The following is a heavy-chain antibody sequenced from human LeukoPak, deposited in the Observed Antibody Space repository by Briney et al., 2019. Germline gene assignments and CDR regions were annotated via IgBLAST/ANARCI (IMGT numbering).Heavy chain of an antibody. V-gene: IGHV3-23*01. CDR1: GFTFSSYA. CDR2: ISGSGGST. CDR3: AKVEQWLDPDY. J-gene: IGHJ4*02. Sequence: GSLRLSCAASGFTFSSYAMSWVRQARGKGREWVSSISGSGGSTYYADSVKGRFTFSRADSKNTLYLQMSSLRAEDTAVYYCAKVEQWLDPDYWGQGALVTVSS. D-gene: IGHD6-19*01.